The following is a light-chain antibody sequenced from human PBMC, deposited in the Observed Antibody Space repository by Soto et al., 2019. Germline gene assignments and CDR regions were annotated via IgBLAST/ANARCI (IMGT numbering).Light chain of an antibody. J-gene: IGKJ2*01. CDR1: QSVSRA. CDR3: QQYNKWPQT. V-gene: IGKV3-15*01. Sequence: EIVVTQSPATLSVSPGERATLSCRARQSVSRALAWYQQKPGQAPRLLIYDASTRATGIPARFSGNGSGTEFTLTISSLQSEDFAVYYCQQYNKWPQTFGQGTKLEIK. CDR2: DAS.